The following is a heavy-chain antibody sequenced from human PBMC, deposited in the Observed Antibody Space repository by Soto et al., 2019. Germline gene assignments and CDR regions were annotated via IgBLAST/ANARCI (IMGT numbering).Heavy chain of an antibody. D-gene: IGHD6-19*01. V-gene: IGHV3-48*03. CDR1: GFTFSSYE. CDR2: ISSSGSTI. CDR3: ARDSLAVAGSY. Sequence: GGSLRLSCAASGFTFSSYEMNWVRQAPGKGLEWVSYISSSGSTIYYADSVKGRFTISRDNAKNSMYLQMNSLRADDAAVYYCARDSLAVAGSYWGQGTLVTVSS. J-gene: IGHJ4*02.